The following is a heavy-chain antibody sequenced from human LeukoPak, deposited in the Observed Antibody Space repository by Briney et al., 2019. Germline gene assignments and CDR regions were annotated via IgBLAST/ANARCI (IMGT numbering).Heavy chain of an antibody. CDR3: ARDGYATGSHDY. CDR2: IKQDGSEK. V-gene: IGHV3-7*04. J-gene: IGHJ4*02. CDR1: GFSFDNYA. Sequence: GGSLRLSCAASGFSFDNYAMSWVRQAPGKGLEWVANIKQDGSEKSYVDSVKGRFMISRDNPKNSLHLQMNSLRAEDTAVYYCARDGYATGSHDYWGQGTLVTVSS. D-gene: IGHD3-10*01.